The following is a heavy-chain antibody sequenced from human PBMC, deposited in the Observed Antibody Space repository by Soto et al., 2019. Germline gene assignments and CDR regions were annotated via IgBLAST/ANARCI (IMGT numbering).Heavy chain of an antibody. D-gene: IGHD6-13*01. CDR2: ISWNSGSI. J-gene: IGHJ4*02. CDR3: AKGSSWYYFDY. V-gene: IGHV3-9*01. CDR1: GFTFDDYA. Sequence: EVQLVESGGGLVQPGRSLRLSCAASGFTFDDYAMHWVRQAPGKGLEWVSGISWNSGSIGYADSVKGRFTISRDNAKNSLYLQMNSLRAEVTALYYCAKGSSWYYFDYWGQGTLVTVSS.